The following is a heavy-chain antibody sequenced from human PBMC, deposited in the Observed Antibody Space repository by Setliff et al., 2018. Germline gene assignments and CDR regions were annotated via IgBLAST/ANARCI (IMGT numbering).Heavy chain of an antibody. Sequence: ASVKVSCKASGYTFTTYAMNCVRQAPGQGLEWMGWINTNTGFPTYAQGFTGRFVFSLDTSVSTAYLQISSLKAEDTAIYYCARGSRFGTIVYKGDYYMDVWGKGTTVTVSS. D-gene: IGHD3-10*01. V-gene: IGHV7-4-1*02. CDR2: INTNTGFP. CDR1: GYTFTTYA. CDR3: ARGSRFGTIVYKGDYYMDV. J-gene: IGHJ6*03.